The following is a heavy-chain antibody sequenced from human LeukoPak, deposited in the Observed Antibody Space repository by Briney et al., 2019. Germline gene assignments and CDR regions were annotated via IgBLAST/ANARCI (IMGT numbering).Heavy chain of an antibody. CDR1: GFTFSSYA. CDR3: AKDSSYYYGSTCYIDY. D-gene: IGHD3-22*01. V-gene: IGHV3-64*04. J-gene: IGHJ4*02. Sequence: PGGSLRLSCSASGFTFSSYAMHWVRQTPGKGLEYVSAISSNGGSTYYADSVKGRFTISRDNSKNTLYLQMNSLRAEDTAVYYCAKDSSYYYGSTCYIDYWGQGALVTVSS. CDR2: ISSNGGST.